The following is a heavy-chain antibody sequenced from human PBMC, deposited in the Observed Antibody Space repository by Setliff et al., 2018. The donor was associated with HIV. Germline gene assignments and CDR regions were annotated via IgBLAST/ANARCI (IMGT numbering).Heavy chain of an antibody. CDR2: INTNTGNP. CDR3: ARGVSSSWYLKVGYYFDY. J-gene: IGHJ4*02. Sequence: ASVKVSCKASGYTFTNYDMNWVRQAPGQGLEWMGWINTNTGNPTYAQGFTGRFVFSLDTSVSTASLHIISLKAEDTAVYYCARGVSSSWYLKVGYYFDYWGQGTLVT. CDR1: GYTFTNYD. D-gene: IGHD6-13*01. V-gene: IGHV7-4-1*02.